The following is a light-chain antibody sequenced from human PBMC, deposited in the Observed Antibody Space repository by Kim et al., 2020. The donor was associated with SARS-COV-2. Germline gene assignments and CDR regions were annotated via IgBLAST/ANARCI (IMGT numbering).Light chain of an antibody. Sequence: SYELTQPPSESVSPGQTASITCSGDKLGDKYACWYQQKPGQSPVLVIYQDSKRPSGIPERFSGSNSGNTATLTISGTQAMDEADYYCQAWDSSTAVFGGGTQLTVL. CDR3: QAWDSSTAV. J-gene: IGLJ2*01. CDR1: KLGDKY. V-gene: IGLV3-1*01. CDR2: QDS.